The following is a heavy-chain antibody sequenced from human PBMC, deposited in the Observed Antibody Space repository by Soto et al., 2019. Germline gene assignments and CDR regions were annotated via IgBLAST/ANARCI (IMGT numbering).Heavy chain of an antibody. CDR1: GYAFTTYG. CDR3: AIGRYGQY. V-gene: IGHV1-18*01. CDR2: ISAHNGNT. D-gene: IGHD1-1*01. Sequence: QVHLVQSGAEVKKPGASVKVSCKGSGYAFTTYGITWVRQAPGQGLEWMGWISAHNGNTNYAQKLQGRVTVTRDTSTSTAYMELRSLRSDDTAVYYCAIGRYGQYWGPGALVPVSS. J-gene: IGHJ4*02.